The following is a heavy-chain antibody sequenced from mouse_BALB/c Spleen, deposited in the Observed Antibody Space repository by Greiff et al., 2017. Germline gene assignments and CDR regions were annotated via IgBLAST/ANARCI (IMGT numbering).Heavy chain of an antibody. CDR3: ARGFTSVFDY. Sequence: EVKLVESGGGLVQPGGSRKLSCAASGFTFSSFGMHWVRQAQEKGLEWVAYISSGSNTIYYADTVKGRFTISRDNPKNTLFLQMTSLRSEDTAMYYCARGFTSVFDYWGQGTTLTVSS. V-gene: IGHV5-17*02. CDR1: GFTFSSFG. D-gene: IGHD1-1*01. CDR2: ISSGSNTI. J-gene: IGHJ2*01.